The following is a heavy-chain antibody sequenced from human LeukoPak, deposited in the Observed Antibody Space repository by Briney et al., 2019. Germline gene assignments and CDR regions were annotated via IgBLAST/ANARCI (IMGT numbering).Heavy chain of an antibody. CDR2: KSGSGHTT. D-gene: IGHD3-10*01. Sequence: PRACLRLAFATSGLSGVTFSNYAWTWVRQAPGGGVESVLDKSGSGHTTQYADSVTGGLSTSRDNSKLTLYLQMGTVRDEYTGAYDCVEFVFYCWGQRTLVTASS. CDR3: VEFVFYC. J-gene: IGHJ4*02. V-gene: IGHV3-23*01. CDR1: GVTFSNYA.